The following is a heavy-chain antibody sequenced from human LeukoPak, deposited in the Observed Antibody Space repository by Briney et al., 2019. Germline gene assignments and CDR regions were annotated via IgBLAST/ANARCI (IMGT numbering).Heavy chain of an antibody. V-gene: IGHV3-66*01. J-gene: IGHJ4*02. Sequence: GGSLRLSCAASTFTVSTNYMTWVRQAPGKGLEWVSMIYTGGSPYYADSVKGRFTISRDSSKNTLNLQMNSLRVEDTAVYYCVPLTDGSLDQWGQGTLVTVSS. CDR2: IYTGGSP. CDR1: TFTVSTNY. CDR3: VPLTDGSLDQ. D-gene: IGHD3-10*01.